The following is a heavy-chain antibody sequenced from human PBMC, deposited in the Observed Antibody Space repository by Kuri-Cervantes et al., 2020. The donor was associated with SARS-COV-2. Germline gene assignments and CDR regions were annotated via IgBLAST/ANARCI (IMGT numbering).Heavy chain of an antibody. CDR1: GGSLSSGYY. V-gene: IGHV4-59*08. J-gene: IGHJ3*02. CDR3: ARRGSSGWCRAFDI. CDR2: IYYSGST. Sequence: SETLSLTCTVSGGSLSSGYYWGWIRQPPGKGVRWIGYIYYSGSTNYNPSLKSRVTISVDTSKNQFSLKLSSVTAADTAVYYCARRGSSGWCRAFDIWGQGTMVTVSS. D-gene: IGHD6-19*01.